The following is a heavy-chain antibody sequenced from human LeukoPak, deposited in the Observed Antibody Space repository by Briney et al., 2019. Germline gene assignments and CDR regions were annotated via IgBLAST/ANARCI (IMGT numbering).Heavy chain of an antibody. CDR1: GGPFNNFY. CDR3: ARGYSSGWYYVDA. D-gene: IGHD6-19*01. V-gene: IGHV4-4*07. J-gene: IGHJ6*03. Sequence: SETLSLTCTVSGGPFNNFYWGWLRQSAGKGLEWIGRIYTTGSTNYNPSLKSRVTMSVDTSKNQFSLRLSSVTAADTAVYYCARGYSSGWYYVDAWGTGTTVTVSS. CDR2: IYTTGST.